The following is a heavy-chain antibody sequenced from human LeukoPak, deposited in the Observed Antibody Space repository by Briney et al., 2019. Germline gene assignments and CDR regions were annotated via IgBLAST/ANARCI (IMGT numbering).Heavy chain of an antibody. J-gene: IGHJ5*02. Sequence: GKSLRLSCAASGFTFSNYGMHWVRQAPGKGLEWVAMISYEGSSEYYADSVKGRFTISRDTSKNTLYLEMNSLRVEDTAVYHCAKDLIGSGWHNYFDPWAREPWSPSPQ. CDR3: AKDLIGSGWHNYFDP. CDR1: GFTFSNYG. D-gene: IGHD6-19*01. V-gene: IGHV3-30*18. CDR2: ISYEGSSE.